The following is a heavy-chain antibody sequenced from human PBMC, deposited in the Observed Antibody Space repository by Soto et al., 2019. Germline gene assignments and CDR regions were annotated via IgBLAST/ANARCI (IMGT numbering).Heavy chain of an antibody. Sequence: EVQLVESGGGLAQPGGSLRLSFAASGFTFSDYAMNWVRQVPGKGLEWISQIASSGTPIYYADSVRGRFTISRDNAENSLYLQMNSLRDEDTAVYFCTREGIWGQGTLVTVSS. J-gene: IGHJ4*02. CDR1: GFTFSDYA. CDR2: IASSGTPI. V-gene: IGHV3-48*02. CDR3: TREGI.